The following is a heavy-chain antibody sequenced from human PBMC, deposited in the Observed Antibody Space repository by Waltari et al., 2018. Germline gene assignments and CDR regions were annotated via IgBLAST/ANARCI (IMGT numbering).Heavy chain of an antibody. CDR1: GYTFTGYY. V-gene: IGHV1-2*02. Sequence: QVQLVQSGAEVKKPGASVKVSCKASGYTFTGYYMHWVRQAPGQGLEWMGWINPNSGGTNYAQKFQGRVTMTRDTSISTAYMELSRLRSDDTAVYYCARDSGYYDFWSGYVWWGQGTLVTVSS. CDR3: ARDSGYYDFWSGYVW. J-gene: IGHJ4*02. D-gene: IGHD3-3*01. CDR2: INPNSGGT.